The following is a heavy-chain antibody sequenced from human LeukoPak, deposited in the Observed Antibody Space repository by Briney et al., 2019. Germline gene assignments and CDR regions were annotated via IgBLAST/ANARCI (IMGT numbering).Heavy chain of an antibody. J-gene: IGHJ4*02. CDR2: ISHDGGAK. D-gene: IGHD6-19*01. Sequence: GGSLRPSCAVSGFSIGNYGMHWVRQAPDKGLEWVAMISHDGGAKYYGDSVKGRLTISRDNSENTLYLQMNSLRVEDTAVYYCAKGWEQWLVLGQGLYYFDYWGQGTLVTVSS. V-gene: IGHV3-30*18. CDR1: GFSIGNYG. CDR3: AKGWEQWLVLGQGLYYFDY.